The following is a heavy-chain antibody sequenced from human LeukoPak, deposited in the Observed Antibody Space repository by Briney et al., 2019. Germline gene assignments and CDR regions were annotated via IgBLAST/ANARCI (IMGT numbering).Heavy chain of an antibody. CDR2: ISYDGSNK. CDR3: ARGNIEEGYYYMDV. V-gene: IGHV3-30*04. J-gene: IGHJ6*03. CDR1: GFTFSSYA. Sequence: GGSLRLSCAASGFTFSSYAMHWVRQAPGKGLEWVAVISYDGSNKHYADSVKGRFTISRDNSKNTLYLQMNSLRAEDTAVYYCARGNIEEGYYYMDVWGKGTTVTVSS.